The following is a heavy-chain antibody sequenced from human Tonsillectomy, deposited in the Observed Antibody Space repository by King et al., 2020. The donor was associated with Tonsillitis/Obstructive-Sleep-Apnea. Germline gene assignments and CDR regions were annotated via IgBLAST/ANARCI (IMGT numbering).Heavy chain of an antibody. Sequence: QLQESGPGLVKPSETLSLTCTVSGGSMSSYYWSWIRQPPGKGLECIGYIYYSGSTKYNPSLKSRVTISVDTSKNHFSLKLYSVTAADTAVYYCAREGAVMKAFDIWGQGTMVTVSS. CDR1: GGSMSSYY. D-gene: IGHD2-8*01. J-gene: IGHJ3*02. V-gene: IGHV4-59*01. CDR2: IYYSGST. CDR3: AREGAVMKAFDI.